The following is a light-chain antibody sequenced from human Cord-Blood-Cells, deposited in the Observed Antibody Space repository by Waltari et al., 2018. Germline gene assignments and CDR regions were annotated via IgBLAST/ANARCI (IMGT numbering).Light chain of an antibody. V-gene: IGKV1-8*01. CDR1: QAISSY. CDR2: AAS. J-gene: IGKJ2*01. Sequence: AIRMTQSPSSFSASTGGRVTITCRASQAISSYLAWYQQKPGKAPKLLIYAASTLQSGVPSRFSGSGSGTDFTLTISCLQSEDFATYYYQQYYSYPPFTFGQGTKLEIK. CDR3: QQYYSYPPFT.